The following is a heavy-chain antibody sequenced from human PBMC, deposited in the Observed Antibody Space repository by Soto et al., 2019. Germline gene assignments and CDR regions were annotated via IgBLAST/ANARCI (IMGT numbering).Heavy chain of an antibody. D-gene: IGHD3-10*01. CDR1: GFTFDDYA. CDR2: ISWNSGSI. Sequence: DVQLVESGGGLVQPGRSLRLSCAASGFTFDDYAMHWVRQAPGKGLGWVSGISWNSGSIGYADSVKGRYTISRHNAKNTLYLQMNSLRAEDTALYYCATGGSGSYKFDYWGQGTLVTVSS. CDR3: ATGGSGSYKFDY. J-gene: IGHJ4*02. V-gene: IGHV3-9*01.